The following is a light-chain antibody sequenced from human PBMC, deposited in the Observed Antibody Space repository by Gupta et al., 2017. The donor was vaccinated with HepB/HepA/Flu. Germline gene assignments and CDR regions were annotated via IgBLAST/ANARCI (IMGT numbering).Light chain of an antibody. J-gene: IGKJ2*01. CDR1: QSVLYISNNKNY. CDR2: WAS. CDR3: QQYHSPPYT. Sequence: DIVMTQYPDSLAVSLGERPTFNCKSSQSVLYISNNKNYLPWYQQKPGQPPKLLIYWASTRESGVPDRFSGSGSGTDFTLTISSLQAEDVAVYYCQQYHSPPYTFGQGTKLEIK. V-gene: IGKV4-1*01.